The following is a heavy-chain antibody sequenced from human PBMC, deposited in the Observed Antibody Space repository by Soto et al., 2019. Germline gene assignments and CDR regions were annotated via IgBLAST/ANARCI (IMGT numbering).Heavy chain of an antibody. D-gene: IGHD4-17*01. J-gene: IGHJ1*01. V-gene: IGHV1-69*02. CDR1: GGTFSSYT. CDR2: IIPILGIA. Sequence: QVQLVQSGAEVKKPGSSVKVSCKASGGTFSSYTISWVRQAPGQGLEWMGRIIPILGIANYAQKFQGRVTITADKTTSTADTELSSLRAEDTAVYYCAFDYGDFEDFQHWGQGTLVTVSS. CDR3: AFDYGDFEDFQH.